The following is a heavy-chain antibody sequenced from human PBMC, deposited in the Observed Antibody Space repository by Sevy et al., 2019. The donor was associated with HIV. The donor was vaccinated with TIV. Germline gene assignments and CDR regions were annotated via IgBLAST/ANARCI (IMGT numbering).Heavy chain of an antibody. CDR3: ARGGYYYDSSGYYSFDY. Sequence: GGSLRLSCAASGFTFSSDAMHWVRQAPGKGLEWVAVISYDGSNKYYADSVKGRFTISRDNSKNTLYLQMNSLRAEDRAVYYCARGGYYYDSSGYYSFDYWGQGTLVTVSS. CDR2: ISYDGSNK. V-gene: IGHV3-30-3*01. D-gene: IGHD3-22*01. CDR1: GFTFSSDA. J-gene: IGHJ4*02.